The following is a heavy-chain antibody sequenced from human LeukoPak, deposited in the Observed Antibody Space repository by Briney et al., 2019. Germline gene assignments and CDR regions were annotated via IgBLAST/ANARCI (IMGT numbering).Heavy chain of an antibody. CDR1: GYTFTGYY. J-gene: IGHJ4*02. V-gene: IGHV1-2*02. CDR3: AKQYPRIAAAGTQKKLLDY. Sequence: GASVKVSCKPSGYTFTGYYINWVRQAPGQGLEWMGWINPNSGDTNLAQNFQGRVTMTRDTSISTAYMDLTRLISNDTAVYYCAKQYPRIAAAGTQKKLLDYWGQGTLVTVSS. CDR2: INPNSGDT. D-gene: IGHD6-25*01.